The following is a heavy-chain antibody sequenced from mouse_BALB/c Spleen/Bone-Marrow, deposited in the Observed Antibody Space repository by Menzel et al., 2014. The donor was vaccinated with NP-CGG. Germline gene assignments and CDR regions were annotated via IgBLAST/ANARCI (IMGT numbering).Heavy chain of an antibody. D-gene: IGHD2-4*01. J-gene: IGHJ2*01. CDR3: ARHGITRLLDY. CDR2: FSSGGSYT. Sequence: DVKLVESGGGLVKPGGSLKLSCAASGFTFSSYAMSWVRQTPEKRLEWVATFSSGGSYTYYPDSVKGRFTISRDNAKNTLYLQMSSLRSEDTAMYYCARHGITRLLDYWGQGTTLTVSS. CDR1: GFTFSSYA. V-gene: IGHV5-9-3*01.